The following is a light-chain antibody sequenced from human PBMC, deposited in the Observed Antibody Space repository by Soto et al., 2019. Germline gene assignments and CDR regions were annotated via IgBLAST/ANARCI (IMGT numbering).Light chain of an antibody. Sequence: DIQMTQSPSTLSASVGDRVTITCRASQSISSWLAWYQQKPGKAPKLLIYDASSLESGVPSRFSGSGSGTEFTLTISSLQPDDVATYDCQQYNSYLLTFGQGTKLEIK. CDR3: QQYNSYLLT. V-gene: IGKV1-5*01. CDR2: DAS. CDR1: QSISSW. J-gene: IGKJ2*01.